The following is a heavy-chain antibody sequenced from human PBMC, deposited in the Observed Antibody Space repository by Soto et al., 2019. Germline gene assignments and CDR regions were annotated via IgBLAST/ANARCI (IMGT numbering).Heavy chain of an antibody. V-gene: IGHV4-34*01. J-gene: IGHJ6*03. CDR3: ARGHSVAARPPGYYYMDV. CDR1: GGSFSGDY. CDR2: INHSGST. D-gene: IGHD6-6*01. Sequence: QVQLQQWGAGLLKPSETLSLTCAVYGGSFSGDYWSWIRQPPGKGLEWIGEINHSGSTNYNPSLKSRVTISVDTSKNQFSLKLSSVTAADTAVYYCARGHSVAARPPGYYYMDVWGKGTPVTVSS.